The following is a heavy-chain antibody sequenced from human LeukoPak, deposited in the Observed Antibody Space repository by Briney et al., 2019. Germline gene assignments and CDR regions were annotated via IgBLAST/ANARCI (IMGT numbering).Heavy chain of an antibody. CDR2: ISSSSSTI. Sequence: GGSLRLSCAASGFTFSSYEMNWVRQAPGKGLEWVSYISSSSSTIYYADSVKGRFTISRDNAKNSLYLQMNSLRAEDTAVYYCARDESSSWYYEYYFDYWGQGTPVTVSS. D-gene: IGHD6-13*01. V-gene: IGHV3-48*01. CDR1: GFTFSSYE. CDR3: ARDESSSWYYEYYFDY. J-gene: IGHJ4*02.